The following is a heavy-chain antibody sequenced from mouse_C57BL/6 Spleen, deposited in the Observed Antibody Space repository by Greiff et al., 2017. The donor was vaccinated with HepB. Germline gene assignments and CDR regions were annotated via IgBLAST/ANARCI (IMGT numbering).Heavy chain of an antibody. CDR1: GFNIKNTY. J-gene: IGHJ1*03. CDR2: IDPANGNT. D-gene: IGHD2-5*01. V-gene: IGHV14-3*01. CDR3: ARSPTYDSNDLYWYFDV. Sequence: EVQLQESVAELVRPGASVKLSCTASGFNIKNTYMHWVKQRPEQGLEWIGRIDPANGNTKYAPKFQGKATITADTSSNTAYLQLSSLTSEDTAIYYCARSPTYDSNDLYWYFDVWGTGTTVTVSS.